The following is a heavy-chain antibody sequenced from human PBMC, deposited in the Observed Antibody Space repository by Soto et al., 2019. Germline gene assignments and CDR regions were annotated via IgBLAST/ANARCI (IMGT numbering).Heavy chain of an antibody. J-gene: IGHJ6*02. CDR3: AREGVVLLWFGESYYGMDV. CDR2: ISYDGSNK. V-gene: IGHV3-30-3*01. Sequence: GGSLRLSCAASGFTFSSYAMHWVRQAPGKGLEWVAVISYDGSNKYYADSVKGRFTISRDNSKNTLYLQMNSLRAEDTAVYYCAREGVVLLWFGESYYGMDVWGQGTTVTVSS. CDR1: GFTFSSYA. D-gene: IGHD3-10*01.